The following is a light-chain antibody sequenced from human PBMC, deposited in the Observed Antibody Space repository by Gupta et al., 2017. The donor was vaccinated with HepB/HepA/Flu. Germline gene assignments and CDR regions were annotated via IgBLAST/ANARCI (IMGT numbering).Light chain of an antibody. Sequence: QSALTQPASGSGSPGQSITISCTGTSSDIGRYNYVSWYQQHPGKAPKLMISDVSNRPSGVSNRFSGSKSGNAASLTISGLQAEDEANYYCSSYTDISTSVVFGGGTKLTVL. J-gene: IGLJ2*01. CDR3: SSYTDISTSVV. V-gene: IGLV2-14*01. CDR2: DVS. CDR1: SSDIGRYNY.